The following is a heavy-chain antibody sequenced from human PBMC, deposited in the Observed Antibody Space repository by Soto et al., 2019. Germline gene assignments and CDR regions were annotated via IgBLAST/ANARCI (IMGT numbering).Heavy chain of an antibody. D-gene: IGHD3-3*01. CDR1: GFTFSSYW. CDR2: INSDGRSK. CDR3: ARVRRTIFVLVRASYYTDGMDI. V-gene: IGHV3-74*01. J-gene: IGHJ6*02. Sequence: GGSLRLSCAASGFTFSSYWMHWVRQAPGKGLVWDSRINSDGRSKSYADSVKGRFTISRDNAKNTLYLQINSLRAEDTGVYYCARVRRTIFVLVRASYYTDGMDIWGQWTTVTVSS.